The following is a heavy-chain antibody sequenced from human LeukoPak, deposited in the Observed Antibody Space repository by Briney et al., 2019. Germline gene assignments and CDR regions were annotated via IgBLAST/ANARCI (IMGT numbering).Heavy chain of an antibody. CDR2: ISYDGSNK. CDR3: ARDLDYDFWSGYYMGVNWFDP. J-gene: IGHJ5*02. Sequence: GGSLRLSCAASGFTFSSYAMHWVRQAPGKGLEWVAVISYDGSNKYYADSVKGRFTISRDNSKNTLYLQMNSLRAEDTAVYYCARDLDYDFWSGYYMGVNWFDPWGQGTLVTVSS. D-gene: IGHD3-3*01. CDR1: GFTFSSYA. V-gene: IGHV3-30-3*01.